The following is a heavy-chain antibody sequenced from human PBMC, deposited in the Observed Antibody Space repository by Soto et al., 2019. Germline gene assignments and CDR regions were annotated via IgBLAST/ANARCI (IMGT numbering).Heavy chain of an antibody. Sequence: QVQLQEPGPGLVKPSQTLSLTCTVSGGSISSGDYYWSWIRQPPGKGLEWIGYIYYSGSTYYNPSLKSRVTISVDTSKNQFSLKLSSVTAADTAVYYCASSRIAAAGSPNFDYWGQGTLVTVSS. D-gene: IGHD6-13*01. V-gene: IGHV4-30-4*01. CDR3: ASSRIAAAGSPNFDY. J-gene: IGHJ4*02. CDR1: GGSISSGDYY. CDR2: IYYSGST.